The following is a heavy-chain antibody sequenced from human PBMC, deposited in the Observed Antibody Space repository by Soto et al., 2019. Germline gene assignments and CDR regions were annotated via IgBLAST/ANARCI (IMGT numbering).Heavy chain of an antibody. CDR2: IVVASGKT. Sequence: ASVKVSCKASGFTFSSSAIQWVRQARGQPLEWLGWIVVASGKTDYTHNLQTRVTITRDKSTNTAYLELSGLRSDDTAVYYCAATFDSGSYDFGGNPWWGQGTMVTVSS. D-gene: IGHD2-21*01. CDR1: GFTFSSSA. J-gene: IGHJ4*02. V-gene: IGHV1-58*02. CDR3: AATFDSGSYDFGGNPW.